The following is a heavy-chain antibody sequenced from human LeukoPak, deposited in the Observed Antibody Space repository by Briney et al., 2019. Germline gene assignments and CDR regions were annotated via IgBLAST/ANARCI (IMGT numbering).Heavy chain of an antibody. V-gene: IGHV3-23*01. D-gene: IGHD4-23*01. Sequence: GGSLILSGAASGFTFKNYAMIWVRQAPGKGLDWVAAISGVGDSTYYADSGKGWFTISRDSSKNTLFLQMNSLRADDTAVYYCAKRLARNSGAVDSWGQGTLVTVSS. CDR2: ISGVGDST. CDR1: GFTFKNYA. J-gene: IGHJ4*02. CDR3: AKRLARNSGAVDS.